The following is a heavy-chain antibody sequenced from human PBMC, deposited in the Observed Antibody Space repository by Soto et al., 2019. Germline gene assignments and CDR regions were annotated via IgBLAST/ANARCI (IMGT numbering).Heavy chain of an antibody. J-gene: IGHJ2*01. Sequence: EVQLVESGGGLVQPGGSLRLSCAASGFTFSSYEMNWVRQAPGKGLEWVSYISSSGSTIYYADSVKGRFTISRDNAKNSLYLQMNSLRAEDTAVYYCVRDRSYAPPLYWYFDLWGRGTLVTVSS. CDR3: VRDRSYAPPLYWYFDL. D-gene: IGHD2-2*01. V-gene: IGHV3-48*03. CDR1: GFTFSSYE. CDR2: ISSSGSTI.